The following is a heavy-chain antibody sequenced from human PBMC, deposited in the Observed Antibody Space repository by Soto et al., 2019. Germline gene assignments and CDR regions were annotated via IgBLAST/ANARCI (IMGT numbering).Heavy chain of an antibody. CDR1: GFSFRNYN. D-gene: IGHD6-13*01. Sequence: GGSLRLSCAASGFSFRNYNMNWVRQAPGKGLEWLSSIDSSSSYIDYADSVKGRLTISRDNAKNSLYLQMNRLRAEDTALYYCARSSDSWYLYYFDYWGQGALVTVSS. J-gene: IGHJ4*02. V-gene: IGHV3-21*06. CDR3: ARSSDSWYLYYFDY. CDR2: IDSSSSYI.